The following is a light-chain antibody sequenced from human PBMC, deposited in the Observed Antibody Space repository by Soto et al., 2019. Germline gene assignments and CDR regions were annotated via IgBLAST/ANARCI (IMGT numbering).Light chain of an antibody. CDR1: QSISRSD. CDR3: QQYGSSLGVT. J-gene: IGKJ4*01. CDR2: GAS. V-gene: IGKV3-20*01. Sequence: EIVLTQSPGTVSLSPGESATLSCRASQSISRSDLAWYQHRPGQSPRLLIYGASSRATGIPDRFSGSGSGTDFTLTISRLEPEDFAVYYCQQYGSSLGVTFGGGTKVDIK.